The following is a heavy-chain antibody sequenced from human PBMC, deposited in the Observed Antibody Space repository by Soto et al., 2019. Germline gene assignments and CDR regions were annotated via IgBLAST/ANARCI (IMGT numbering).Heavy chain of an antibody. CDR2: IDPSDSST. CDR1: GYSFTSYW. Sequence: GESLKISCHGFGYSFTSYWVTWVRQMPGRGLEWVARIDPSDSSTNYSPSFRGHVTISADRSISTAYLQWSSLQASDTAIYYCARGVKMATPHRYYFDYWGQGALVTVSS. CDR3: ARGVKMATPHRYYFDY. D-gene: IGHD5-12*01. J-gene: IGHJ4*02. V-gene: IGHV5-10-1*01.